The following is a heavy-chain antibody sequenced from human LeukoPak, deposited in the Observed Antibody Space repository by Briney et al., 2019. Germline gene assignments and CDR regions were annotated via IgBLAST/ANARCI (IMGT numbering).Heavy chain of an antibody. Sequence: PGRSLRLSCVASGFTFSSYGMHWVRQAPGKGLEWVAVIWYDGSNKYYADSVKGRFTISRDNSKNTLYLQMNSLRAEDTAVYYCARDKGDSYGYAYYFDYWGQGTLVTVSS. J-gene: IGHJ4*02. CDR2: IWYDGSNK. D-gene: IGHD5-18*01. CDR3: ARDKGDSYGYAYYFDY. V-gene: IGHV3-33*01. CDR1: GFTFSSYG.